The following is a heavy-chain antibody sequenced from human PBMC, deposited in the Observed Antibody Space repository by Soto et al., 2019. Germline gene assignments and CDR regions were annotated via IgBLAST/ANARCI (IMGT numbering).Heavy chain of an antibody. CDR3: ARRRASDYGGNHHPYYFDR. CDR1: GDSISNKNYH. CDR2: VYSNGHT. J-gene: IGHJ4*02. D-gene: IGHD4-17*01. Sequence: SETLSLTCTVSGDSISNKNYHWGWTRQPPGKGLEWIGTVYSNGHTYYNPSLKSRLAMAVDTSKNQFSLKLTSVTTADTAVYYCARRRASDYGGNHHPYYFDRWGQGALVTVSS. V-gene: IGHV4-39*01.